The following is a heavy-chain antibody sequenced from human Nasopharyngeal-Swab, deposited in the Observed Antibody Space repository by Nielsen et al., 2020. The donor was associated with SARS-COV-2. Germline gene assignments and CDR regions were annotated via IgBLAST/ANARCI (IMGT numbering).Heavy chain of an antibody. V-gene: IGHV3-23*01. J-gene: IGHJ2*01. D-gene: IGHD1-26*01. Sequence: GESPKISCAASGFTFTSYAMTWVRQAPGKGLEWVSSISGGGASENYADSVKGRFIISRDYSKNMLYLQMNSLRAEDTAVYYCARLVGAYKWYFDIWGRGTLVTVSS. CDR2: ISGGGASE. CDR1: GFTFTSYA. CDR3: ARLVGAYKWYFDI.